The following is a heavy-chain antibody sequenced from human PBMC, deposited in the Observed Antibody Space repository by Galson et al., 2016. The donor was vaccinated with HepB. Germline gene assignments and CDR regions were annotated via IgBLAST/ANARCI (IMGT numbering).Heavy chain of an antibody. J-gene: IGHJ5*02. CDR1: GFTFSTFP. CDR2: ISSSSDTI. Sequence: SLRLSCAASGFTFSTFPMTWVRQAAGKGLEWLSYISSSSDTIYYADSVKGRFTISRDNAKNSLYLQMNSLRDEDTAVYYCARTAAIAARYLKDNWFDPWGQGTLVTVSS. CDR3: ARTAAIAARYLKDNWFDP. V-gene: IGHV3-48*02. D-gene: IGHD6-6*01.